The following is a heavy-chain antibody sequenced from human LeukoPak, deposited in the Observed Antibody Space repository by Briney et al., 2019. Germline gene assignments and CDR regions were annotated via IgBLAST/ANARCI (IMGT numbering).Heavy chain of an antibody. J-gene: IGHJ4*02. D-gene: IGHD3-10*01. CDR2: TYYRSKWYN. Sequence: PSQTLSLTCAISGDFVSSNSAAWNWIRQSPSRGLEWLGRTYYRSKWYNDYAVSVKSRLSINPDTSKNQFSLHLNSVTPDDTAVYYCARDPGYGSETAYFDYWGQGTLVTVSS. CDR3: ARDPGYGSETAYFDY. CDR1: GDFVSSNSAA. V-gene: IGHV6-1*01.